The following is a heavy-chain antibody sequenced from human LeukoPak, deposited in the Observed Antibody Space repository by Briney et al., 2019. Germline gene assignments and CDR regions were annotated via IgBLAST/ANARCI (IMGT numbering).Heavy chain of an antibody. Sequence: GRSLRLSCAASGFTFSSYAMHWVRQAPGKGLEWVAVISYDGSNKYYADSVKGRFTISRDNAKNSLYLQMNSLRAEDTAVYYCARGGDLTVTRGEDYWGQGTLVTVSS. CDR2: ISYDGSNK. CDR3: ARGGDLTVTRGEDY. V-gene: IGHV3-30-3*01. J-gene: IGHJ4*02. D-gene: IGHD4-17*01. CDR1: GFTFSSYA.